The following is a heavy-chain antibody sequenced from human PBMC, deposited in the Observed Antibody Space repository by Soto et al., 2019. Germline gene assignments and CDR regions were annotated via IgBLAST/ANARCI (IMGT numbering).Heavy chain of an antibody. V-gene: IGHV1-8*01. CDR2: MNPNSGNT. CDR3: ARVPGCTNGVCFPAYYYYGMDV. CDR1: GYTLTSYD. D-gene: IGHD2-8*01. Sequence: ASVKVSCKASGYTLTSYDINWVRQATGQGLEWMGWMNPNSGNTGYAQKFPGRVTMTRNTSISTAYMELSSLRSEDTAVYYCARVPGCTNGVCFPAYYYYGMDVWGQGTTVTVSS. J-gene: IGHJ6*02.